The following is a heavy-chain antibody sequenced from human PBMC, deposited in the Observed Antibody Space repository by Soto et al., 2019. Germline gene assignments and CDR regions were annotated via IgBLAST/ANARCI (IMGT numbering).Heavy chain of an antibody. D-gene: IGHD3-3*01. V-gene: IGHV4-61*01. CDR2: LYYSGST. Sequence: SDTLSLSCTVSSGSVSSGSYYWSWIRQPPGKGLEYIGYLYYSGSTNYNPSLKSRFTISVDTPTNQFSLKLTSVTAADTAIYYCARGQAFWTGYYRMPYYFDYWGQGTLVTVSS. CDR1: SGSVSSGSYY. J-gene: IGHJ4*02. CDR3: ARGQAFWTGYYRMPYYFDY.